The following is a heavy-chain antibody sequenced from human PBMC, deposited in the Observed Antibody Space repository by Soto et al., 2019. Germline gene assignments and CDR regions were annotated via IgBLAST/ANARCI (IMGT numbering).Heavy chain of an antibody. D-gene: IGHD6-19*01. Sequence: PSETLSLTCAVYGGSFSGYYWSWIRQPPGKGLEWIGEINHSGSTNYNPSLKSRVTISVDTSKNQFSLKLSSVTAADTAVYYCARTKRSRSPWYPGAYYYGMDVWGPGTTVTVSS. J-gene: IGHJ6*02. V-gene: IGHV4-34*01. CDR1: GGSFSGYY. CDR2: INHSGST. CDR3: ARTKRSRSPWYPGAYYYGMDV.